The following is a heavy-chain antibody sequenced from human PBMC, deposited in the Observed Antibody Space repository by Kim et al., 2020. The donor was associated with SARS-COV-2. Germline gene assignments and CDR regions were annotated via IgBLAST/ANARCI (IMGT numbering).Heavy chain of an antibody. CDR3: ARSQGIYYGSGSYFDY. CDR2: IIPIFGTA. CDR1: GGTFSSYA. Sequence: SVKVSCKASGGTFSSYATSWVRQAPGQGLEWMGGIIPIFGTANYAQKFQGRVTITADESTSTAYMELSSLRSEDTAVYYCARSQGIYYGSGSYFDYWGQGTLVTVSS. J-gene: IGHJ4*02. D-gene: IGHD3-10*01. V-gene: IGHV1-69*13.